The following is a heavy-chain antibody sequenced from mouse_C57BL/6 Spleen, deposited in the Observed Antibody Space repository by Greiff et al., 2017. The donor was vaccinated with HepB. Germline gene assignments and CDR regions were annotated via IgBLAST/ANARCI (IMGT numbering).Heavy chain of an antibody. D-gene: IGHD1-1*01. CDR2: IYWDDDK. CDR1: GFSLSTSGMG. CDR3: ARVYYGSSDAMDY. V-gene: IGHV8-12*01. Sequence: QVQLKESGPGILQSSQTLSLTCSFSGFSLSTSGMGVSWLRQPSGKGLVWLAHIYWDDDKRYHPSLKSRLTISKDTSRNQVFLKITSVDTADTATYYCARVYYGSSDAMDYWGKGTSVTVSS. J-gene: IGHJ4*01.